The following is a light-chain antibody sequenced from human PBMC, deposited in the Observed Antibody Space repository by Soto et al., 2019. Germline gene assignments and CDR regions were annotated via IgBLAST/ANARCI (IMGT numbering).Light chain of an antibody. J-gene: IGKJ2*02. CDR1: QGISSF. V-gene: IGKV1-8*01. CDR3: QQYYTYPCT. CDR2: AAS. Sequence: AIRMTQSPSSFSASTGDRVTITCRANQGISSFLAWDQQKPGKAPNLLIYAASTLQSGVPSRFSGSGSGTDFTLTISCLQSEDFATYYCQQYYTYPCTFGQGTKLEIK.